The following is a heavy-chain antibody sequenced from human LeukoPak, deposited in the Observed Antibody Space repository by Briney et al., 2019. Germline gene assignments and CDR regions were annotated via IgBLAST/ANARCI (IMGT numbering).Heavy chain of an antibody. Sequence: GESLKISCKGSGYRFTNYHIGWVRQMPGKGLEWMGIIYPADSDTRYRPTFRGQVTISVDKSINTAYLQWSSLKASDTAMYYCTRLISRGSNYNYVDDWGQGTLITVSS. V-gene: IGHV5-51*01. D-gene: IGHD4-11*01. CDR2: IYPADSDT. J-gene: IGHJ4*02. CDR3: TRLISRGSNYNYVDD. CDR1: GYRFTNYH.